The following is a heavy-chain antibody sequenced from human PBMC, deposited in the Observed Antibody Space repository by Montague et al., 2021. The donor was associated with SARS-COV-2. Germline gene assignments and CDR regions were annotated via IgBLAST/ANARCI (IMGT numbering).Heavy chain of an antibody. CDR1: GLSVSGDT. CDR3: VRHPHYDGLNGPPDF. CDR2: VLPYKAT. D-gene: IGHD3-9*01. V-gene: IGHV4-4*08. J-gene: IGHJ4*02. Sequence: SETLSLTCTGAGLSVSGDTWGWIGQPPVKALDTTGVVLPYKATNKNPSLKSRVAISVDTSKDQFSLRLTSVTAADTAFYYCVRHPHYDGLNGPPDFWDQGTLVTVSS.